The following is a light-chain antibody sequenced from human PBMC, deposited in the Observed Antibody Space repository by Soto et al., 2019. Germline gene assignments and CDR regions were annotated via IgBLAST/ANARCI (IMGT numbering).Light chain of an antibody. V-gene: IGKV3-11*01. CDR1: QSVSSY. J-gene: IGKJ5*01. CDR3: QHRSNWPIT. CDR2: DAS. Sequence: EIVLTQSPATLSLSPGERATLSCRASQSVSSYLAWYQQKPGQAPRLLIYDASNRATGIPARFSGSGSGTDFNLTVSSLEPEDLSVYYCQHRSNWPITFGQGTRLEI.